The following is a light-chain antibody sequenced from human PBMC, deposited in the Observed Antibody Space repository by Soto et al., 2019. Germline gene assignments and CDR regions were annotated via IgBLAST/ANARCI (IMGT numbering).Light chain of an antibody. CDR3: MQPLENFRT. Sequence: VMTQSPPSLTVTPGEPASISCRSSQRLLHSNGNIFLDWYMQKPGQSQQLLIYLGSNRASGVHDRFSGSGSDTYFTLEIRRVEADDVGVYYCMQPLENFRTFGQGTKV. J-gene: IGKJ1*01. V-gene: IGKV2-28*01. CDR1: QRLLHSNGNIF. CDR2: LGS.